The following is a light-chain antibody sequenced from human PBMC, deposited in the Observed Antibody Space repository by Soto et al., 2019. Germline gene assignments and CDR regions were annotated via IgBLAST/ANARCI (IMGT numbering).Light chain of an antibody. CDR2: DAS. CDR3: QHWGT. Sequence: DIQMTQSPSTLSASVGDRVTITCRASQSISSWLAWYQQKPGKAPKLLIYDASSLESGVPSRFSGSGSGTEFTLTISSLQPDDVATYYCQHWGTFGQGTKVEIK. V-gene: IGKV1-5*01. CDR1: QSISSW. J-gene: IGKJ1*01.